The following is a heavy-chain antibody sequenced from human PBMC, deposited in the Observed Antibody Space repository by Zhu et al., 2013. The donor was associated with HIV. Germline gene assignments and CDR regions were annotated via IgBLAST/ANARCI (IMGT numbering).Heavy chain of an antibody. CDR2: INQGGSDK. CDR1: GFTFSTYW. CDR3: VRDVDY. J-gene: IGHJ4*02. Sequence: EVQLVESGGGLVQPGGSLRLSCAASGFTFSTYWMGWVRQAPGRGLEWIAIINQGGSDKYYVDSVKGRFTISRDNAKNSLYLQMTSLRAEDTAVYYCVRDVDYWGQGTLVTVSP. V-gene: IGHV3-7*01.